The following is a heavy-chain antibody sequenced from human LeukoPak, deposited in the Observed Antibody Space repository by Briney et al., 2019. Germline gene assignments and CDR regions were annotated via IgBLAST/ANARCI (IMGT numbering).Heavy chain of an antibody. D-gene: IGHD5-24*01. CDR2: IYYSGSP. J-gene: IGHJ4*02. CDR3: SGMLRWLQPTPVLFVY. Sequence: SESLSLTCTVSGGSISSNYWSWVRQPPGKGLEWIGHIYYSGSPNYNPSLKSRVTISVNTSNNQFFMKLSSVTAADAAVYYTSGMLRWLQPTPVLFVYCGQGTLVTVS. CDR1: GGSISSNY. V-gene: IGHV4-59*01.